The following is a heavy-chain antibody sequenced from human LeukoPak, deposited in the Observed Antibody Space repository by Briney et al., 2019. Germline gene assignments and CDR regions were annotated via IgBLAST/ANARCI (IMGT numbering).Heavy chain of an antibody. Sequence: GGSLRLSCAASGFTVSSNYMSWVRQAPGKGLEWVSVIYSGGNTYYADSVKGRFTISRDNSKNTLYLQMNSLRAEDTAVYYCARANIVVAGPGAGFGYWGQGTLVTVSS. D-gene: IGHD6-19*01. CDR1: GFTVSSNY. CDR2: IYSGGNT. J-gene: IGHJ4*02. V-gene: IGHV3-53*01. CDR3: ARANIVVAGPGAGFGY.